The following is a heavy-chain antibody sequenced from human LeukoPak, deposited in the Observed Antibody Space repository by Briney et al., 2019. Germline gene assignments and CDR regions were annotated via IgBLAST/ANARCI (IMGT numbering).Heavy chain of an antibody. CDR1: GGSISAYY. Sequence: TPSETLSLTCTVSGGSISAYYWSWLRQPPGKGLEWIGYIYNSGSANYNPSLQSRVTILIDTSKKQFSLKVSSVTAADTAVYYCAREAAVGTGGFDYWGQGTLVTVSS. CDR3: AREAAVGTGGFDY. V-gene: IGHV4-59*01. D-gene: IGHD6-13*01. CDR2: IYNSGSA. J-gene: IGHJ4*02.